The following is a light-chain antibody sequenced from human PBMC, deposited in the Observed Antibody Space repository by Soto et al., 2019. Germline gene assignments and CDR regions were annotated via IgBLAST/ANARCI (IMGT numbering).Light chain of an antibody. CDR3: SSYADNSPVV. Sequence: QSALTQPRSVSGSPGQSVTISCTGTSSDVGGYNDVSWYQQRPDKAPQLMIYDVSSRPSGVPDRFSGSKSGNTASLTISGLQAEDEADYYCSSYADNSPVVFGGGTQLTVL. CDR1: SSDVGGYND. V-gene: IGLV2-11*01. CDR2: DVS. J-gene: IGLJ3*02.